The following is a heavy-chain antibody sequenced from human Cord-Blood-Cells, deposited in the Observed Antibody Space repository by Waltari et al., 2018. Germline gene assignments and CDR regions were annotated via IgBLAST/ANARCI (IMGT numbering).Heavy chain of an antibody. D-gene: IGHD6-13*01. Sequence: QITLKESGPTLVKPTQTLTLTCTFSGFSLSTSGVGVGWIRQPPGKALEWLALIYWNDDKRYSPPLKSRLTITKDTSKNQVVLTMTNMDPVDTATYYCAHGYSSSWYGHFDYWGQGTLVTVSS. V-gene: IGHV2-5*01. J-gene: IGHJ4*02. CDR2: IYWNDDK. CDR1: GFSLSTSGVG. CDR3: AHGYSSSWYGHFDY.